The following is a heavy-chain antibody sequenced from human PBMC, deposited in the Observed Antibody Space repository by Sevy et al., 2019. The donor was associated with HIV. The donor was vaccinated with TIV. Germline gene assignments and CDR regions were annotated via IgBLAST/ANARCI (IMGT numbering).Heavy chain of an antibody. D-gene: IGHD6-13*01. V-gene: IGHV3-23*01. Sequence: GGSLRLSCAASEFTFSSYAMSWVRQAPGKGLEWVSSISGDGDSTFYADSVKGRFTISRDNPKNRLSLQMNSLRAEDTAVYFCANLGAAAGNAGLDYWGQGTLVTVSS. J-gene: IGHJ4*02. CDR1: EFTFSSYA. CDR2: ISGDGDST. CDR3: ANLGAAAGNAGLDY.